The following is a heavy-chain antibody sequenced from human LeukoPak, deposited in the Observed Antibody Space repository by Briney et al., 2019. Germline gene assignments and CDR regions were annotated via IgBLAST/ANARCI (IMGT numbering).Heavy chain of an antibody. D-gene: IGHD5-24*01. J-gene: IGHJ4*02. CDR2: IWYDGSYK. Sequence: GTSLRLSCAASGFTFSSHGMHWVRQAPGKGLEWVAVIWYDGSYKYYADSVKGRFSISRDNSRNTVDLQMNSLRAEDTAMYYCARGDGYKLVDYWGQGTLVTVSS. V-gene: IGHV3-33*01. CDR1: GFTFSSHG. CDR3: ARGDGYKLVDY.